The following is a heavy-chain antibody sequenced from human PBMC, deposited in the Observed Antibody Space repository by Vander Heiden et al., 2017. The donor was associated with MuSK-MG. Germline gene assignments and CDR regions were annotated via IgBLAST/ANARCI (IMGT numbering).Heavy chain of an antibody. D-gene: IGHD3-10*01. V-gene: IGHV3-33*01. CDR2: IWYDGSNK. CDR1: GFTFSSYG. CDR3: ARGNDYSHFVL. J-gene: IGHJ2*01. Sequence: QVQLVESGGGVVQPGGSLRLSCAASGFTFSSYGMHWVRQAPGKGLEWVAGIWYDGSNKYYADSVKGRFTISRDNSKNTLYLQMNSLRAEDTAVYYCARGNDYSHFVLWGRGTLVTVSS.